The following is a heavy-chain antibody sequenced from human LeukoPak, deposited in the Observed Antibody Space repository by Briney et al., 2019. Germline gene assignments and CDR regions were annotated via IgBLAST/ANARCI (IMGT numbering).Heavy chain of an antibody. CDR2: TYFGGTT. D-gene: IGHD5-24*01. V-gene: IGHV3-53*01. CDR3: ARDSEGDGYNFDT. CDR1: GFSINTNY. Sequence: GGSLRLSCVASGFSINTNYMNWVRQDPGKELEWVSITYFGGTTYYADSVKGRFTISRDNSKNTLYLQMNSLRADDTAVYYCARDSEGDGYNFDTWGRGTLVTVSS. J-gene: IGHJ5*02.